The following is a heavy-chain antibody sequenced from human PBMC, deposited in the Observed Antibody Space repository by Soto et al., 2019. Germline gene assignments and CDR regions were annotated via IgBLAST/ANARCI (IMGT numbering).Heavy chain of an antibody. D-gene: IGHD1-1*01. CDR3: ARVEPTGTIDD. CDR1: GGSSTNGGYY. Sequence: SETLSLTSALSGGSSTNGGYYWSLIREHPGKGPEWIGYIYYSGSKYYNPSLKSRVTISVETSKNHFSLKLSSVTAADTGVYYCARVEPTGTIDDWGQGTMVTRSS. V-gene: IGHV4-31*02. CDR2: IYYSGSK. J-gene: IGHJ6*01.